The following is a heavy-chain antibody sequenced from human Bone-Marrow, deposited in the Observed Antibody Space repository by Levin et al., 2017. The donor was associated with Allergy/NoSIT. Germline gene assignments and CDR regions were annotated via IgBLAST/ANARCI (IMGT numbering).Heavy chain of an antibody. CDR3: ARVRLVVSQSQINYDILTAVGVRLYDAFDI. CDR1: GYTFTSYY. D-gene: IGHD3-9*01. V-gene: IGHV1-46*01. J-gene: IGHJ3*02. CDR2: INPSGGST. Sequence: PGESLKISCKASGYTFTSYYMHWVRQAPGQGLEWMGIINPSGGSTSYAQKFQGRVTMTRDTSTSTVYMELSSLRSEDTAVYYCARVRLVVSQSQINYDILTAVGVRLYDAFDIWGQGTMVTVSS.